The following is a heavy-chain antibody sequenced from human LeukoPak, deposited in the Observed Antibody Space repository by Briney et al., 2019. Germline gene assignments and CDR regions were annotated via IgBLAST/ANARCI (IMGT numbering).Heavy chain of an antibody. D-gene: IGHD6-13*01. CDR1: GYTFTSYD. CDR3: ARGGGRSWSFDY. Sequence: ASVKVSCKASGYTFTSYDINWVRQATAQGREGMGWMNPNSGNTVYAQKFQGRVTITRNTPTRTAYIELSNLRSEDTAVYHCARGGGRSWSFDYWGQGTLVTVSS. V-gene: IGHV1-8*03. CDR2: MNPNSGNT. J-gene: IGHJ4*02.